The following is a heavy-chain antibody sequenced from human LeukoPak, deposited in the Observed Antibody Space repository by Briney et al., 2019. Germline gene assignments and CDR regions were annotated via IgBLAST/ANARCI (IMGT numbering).Heavy chain of an antibody. CDR3: AKEGAYPIVTYDS. D-gene: IGHD4-11*01. J-gene: IGHJ5*01. Sequence: PGGSLRLSCAASGFTFSSYWMNWVRQAPGKGLEWVANIKQDGSEKYYVDSVKGRFTISRDNAKNSLYLQMNSLRAEDTAVYYCAKEGAYPIVTYDSWGQGTQATVSS. CDR2: IKQDGSEK. V-gene: IGHV3-7*01. CDR1: GFTFSSYW.